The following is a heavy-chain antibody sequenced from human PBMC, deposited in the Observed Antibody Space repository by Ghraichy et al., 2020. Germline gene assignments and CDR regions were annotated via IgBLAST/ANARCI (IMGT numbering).Heavy chain of an antibody. CDR3: ANWCQLLYTQGGCFDY. D-gene: IGHD2-2*02. Sequence: GGSLRLSCAASGFTFSSYAMSWVRQAPGKGLEWVSAISGSGGSTYYADSVKGRFTISRDNSKNTLYLQMNSLRAEDTAVYYCANWCQLLYTQGGCFDYWGQGTLVTVSS. CDR2: ISGSGGST. CDR1: GFTFSSYA. V-gene: IGHV3-23*01. J-gene: IGHJ4*02.